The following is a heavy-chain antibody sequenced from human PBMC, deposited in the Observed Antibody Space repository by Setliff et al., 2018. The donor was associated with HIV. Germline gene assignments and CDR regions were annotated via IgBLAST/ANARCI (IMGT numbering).Heavy chain of an antibody. J-gene: IGHJ6*02. CDR3: ARDKRASFDGLDV. Sequence: SETLSLTCGVYGGSFSGYYWTWIRQPPGKGLEWIGEINHRGSTNYNPSLKSRVTISVDTSKNQFSLKLSSVTAADTAVYYCARDKRASFDGLDVWGQGTTVTVSS. V-gene: IGHV4-34*01. CDR1: GGSFSGYY. CDR2: INHRGST.